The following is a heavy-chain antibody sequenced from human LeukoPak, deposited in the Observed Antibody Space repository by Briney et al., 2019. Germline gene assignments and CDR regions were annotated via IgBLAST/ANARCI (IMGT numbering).Heavy chain of an antibody. CDR3: ARGPRITMIVVVITGPFDY. J-gene: IGHJ4*02. V-gene: IGHV1-46*01. D-gene: IGHD3-22*01. CDR2: INPSGGST. CDR1: GYTFTSYY. Sequence: GASVKVSCKASGYTFTSYYMHWVRQAPGQGLEWMGIINPSGGSTSYAQKFQGRVTMTRDTSTSTVYMELSSLRSEDTAAYYCARGPRITMIVVVITGPFDYWGQGTLVTVSS.